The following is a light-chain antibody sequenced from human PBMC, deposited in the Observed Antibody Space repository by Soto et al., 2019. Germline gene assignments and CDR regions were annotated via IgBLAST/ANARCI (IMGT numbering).Light chain of an antibody. J-gene: IGKJ1*01. CDR3: HQTYSPPDT. V-gene: IGKV1-39*01. CDR1: QSIHTH. CDR2: EAS. Sequence: DIRMTQSPSSLSASVGDRVTSTCRASQSIHTHLNCYHHHPGKAPIARIDEASNLQSGVHSRFSASGSGTDFPLTINGLQPDDSATYYCHQTYSPPDTFAQGTNVDIK.